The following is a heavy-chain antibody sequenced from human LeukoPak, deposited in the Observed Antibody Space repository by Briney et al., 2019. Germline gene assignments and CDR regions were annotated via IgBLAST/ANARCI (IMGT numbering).Heavy chain of an antibody. Sequence: GGSLRLSCAASGFTFSSYGMHWVRQAPGKGLEWVAVISYDGSNKYYADSVKGRFTISRDNSKNTLYLQMNSLRAEDTAVYYRAKEGHMAAAGTRGSFEYWGQGTLVTVSS. CDR3: AKEGHMAAAGTRGSFEY. J-gene: IGHJ4*02. V-gene: IGHV3-30*18. CDR2: ISYDGSNK. CDR1: GFTFSSYG. D-gene: IGHD6-13*01.